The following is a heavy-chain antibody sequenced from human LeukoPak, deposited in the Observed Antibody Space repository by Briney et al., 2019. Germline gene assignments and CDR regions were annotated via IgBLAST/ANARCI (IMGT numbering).Heavy chain of an antibody. Sequence: GASVKVSCKASGYTFTAYYMHRVRQAPGQGLEWMGWIDSNTGDTKYAQKFQGRVTITRDTSIGTAYMELSSLISDDTAVYYCASEAFCAGGSCYLHGVASWGPGTLVTVSS. CDR1: GYTFTAYY. V-gene: IGHV1-2*02. CDR2: IDSNTGDT. CDR3: ASEAFCAGGSCYLHGVAS. D-gene: IGHD2-15*01. J-gene: IGHJ4*02.